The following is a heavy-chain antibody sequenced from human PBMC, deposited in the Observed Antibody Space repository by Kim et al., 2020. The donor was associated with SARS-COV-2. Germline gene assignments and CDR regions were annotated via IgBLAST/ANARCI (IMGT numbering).Heavy chain of an antibody. J-gene: IGHJ4*02. CDR3: AREPARRADY. D-gene: IGHD1-1*01. Sequence: FSAESVEGPFTISRDNSKNMLFLQMDSLKIEDTAVYYCAREPARRADYWGQGTLVTVSS. V-gene: IGHV3-53*01.